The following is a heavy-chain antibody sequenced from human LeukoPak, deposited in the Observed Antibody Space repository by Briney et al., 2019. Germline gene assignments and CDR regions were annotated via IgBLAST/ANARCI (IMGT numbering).Heavy chain of an antibody. CDR2: ISYDGTNK. D-gene: IGHD6-13*01. Sequence: PGGSLRLSCSASGFSFGRYAMHWVRQAPGKGLQWITIISYDGTNKYYADSVKGRFTISRDNSKKTVYLQMNSLRPEDTAVYYCAKELISSSWYDCYGMDIWGQGTTVTVSS. CDR1: GFSFGRYA. J-gene: IGHJ6*02. CDR3: AKELISSSWYDCYGMDI. V-gene: IGHV3-30-3*01.